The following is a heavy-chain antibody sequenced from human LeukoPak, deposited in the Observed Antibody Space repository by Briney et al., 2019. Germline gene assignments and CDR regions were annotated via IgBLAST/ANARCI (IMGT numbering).Heavy chain of an antibody. CDR2: INANSGTT. V-gene: IGHV3-23*01. CDR3: AKPISGGLAVTADWFHP. J-gene: IGHJ5*01. CDR1: GFAFSVYA. Sequence: GGSLRLSCTASGFAFSVYAMSWLRQPPGKGLEWVATINANSGTTSYAASVRGRFTISRDNSKNTLYLQLNTLRADDTATYYCAKPISGGLAVTADWFHPWGQGTLVVVSS. D-gene: IGHD6-19*01.